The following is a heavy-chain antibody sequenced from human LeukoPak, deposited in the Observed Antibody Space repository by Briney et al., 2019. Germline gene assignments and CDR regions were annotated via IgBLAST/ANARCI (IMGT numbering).Heavy chain of an antibody. CDR2: IYYSGST. CDR3: ARNPGMQTFDY. J-gene: IGHJ4*02. D-gene: IGHD1-1*01. Sequence: PSETLSLTCTVSGGSISSSNYYWGWIRQPPGKGLEWIGSIYYSGSTYYNPSLKSRVTISVDTSKNQFSLKLSSVTAADTAVYYCARNPGMQTFDYWGQGTLVTVSS. CDR1: GGSISSSNYY. V-gene: IGHV4-39*01.